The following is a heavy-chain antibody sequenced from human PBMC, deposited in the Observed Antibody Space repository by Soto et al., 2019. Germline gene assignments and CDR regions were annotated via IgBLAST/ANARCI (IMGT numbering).Heavy chain of an antibody. CDR1: GFTFSSYG. Sequence: QVQLVESGGGVVQPGRSLRLSCAASGFTFSSYGMHWVRQAPGKGLEWVAVIWFDGSNKFYADSVKGRFTISRDNSKNTVSLQMNSLRDEDSAAYYCAPTGPYWGKGTLVTVSS. CDR2: IWFDGSNK. J-gene: IGHJ4*02. V-gene: IGHV3-33*01. CDR3: APTGPY.